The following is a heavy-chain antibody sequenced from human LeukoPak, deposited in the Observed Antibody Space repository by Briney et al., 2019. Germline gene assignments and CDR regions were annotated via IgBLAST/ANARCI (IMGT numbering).Heavy chain of an antibody. V-gene: IGHV4-59*01. CDR3: ARDGRNYYYYYMDV. CDR1: GGSISSYY. Sequence: PSETLSLTCTVSGGSISSYYWSWIRQPPGKGLEWIGYIHYSGSSNYNPSLKRRLTISVETSKNQFSLKLSSVTAADTAVYYCARDGRNYYYYYMDVWGKGTTVTVSS. D-gene: IGHD1-26*01. CDR2: IHYSGSS. J-gene: IGHJ6*03.